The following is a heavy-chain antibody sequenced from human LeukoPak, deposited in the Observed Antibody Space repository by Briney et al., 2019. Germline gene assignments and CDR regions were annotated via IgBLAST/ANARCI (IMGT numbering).Heavy chain of an antibody. CDR2: INPSGGTT. J-gene: IGHJ3*02. CDR1: GYTFTSYH. CDR3: ARGAYYYDSSGYGPNTIPLAFDI. D-gene: IGHD3-22*01. Sequence: EASVKVSCKASGYTFTSYHMHWVRQAPGQGLEWMGIINPSGGTTNYAQKFRGRVTMTRDMSTSTVYMELSSLRSEDTAVYYCARGAYYYDSSGYGPNTIPLAFDIWGQGTMVTVSS. V-gene: IGHV1-46*01.